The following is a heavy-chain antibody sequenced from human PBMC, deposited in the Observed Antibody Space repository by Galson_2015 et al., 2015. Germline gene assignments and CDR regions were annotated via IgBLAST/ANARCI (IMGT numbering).Heavy chain of an antibody. Sequence: SLRLSCAASGFTFSSYSMNWVRQAPGKGLEWVSYISSGSSTIYYADSVKGRFTISRDNAKNALYLQMNSLRDGDTAVQFCARDPTTAGYTSGWVDFWGQGTLVTVSS. D-gene: IGHD6-19*01. CDR2: ISSGSSTI. CDR3: ARDPTTAGYTSGWVDF. V-gene: IGHV3-48*02. J-gene: IGHJ4*02. CDR1: GFTFSSYS.